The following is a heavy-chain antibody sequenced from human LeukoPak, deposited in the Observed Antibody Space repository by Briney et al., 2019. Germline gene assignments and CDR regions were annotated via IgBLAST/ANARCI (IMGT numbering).Heavy chain of an antibody. CDR1: GGTFTSYA. CDR3: ARDRGERGSSWSLPAHGFDI. D-gene: IGHD6-13*01. J-gene: IGHJ3*02. Sequence: ASVKVSCKASGGTFTSYAINWVRQAPGQGLEWMGRIVPIFGTTNYAQKCQGRVTITTDESTSTAYMELSSLRSEATAVYYCARDRGERGSSWSLPAHGFDIWGQGTMVTVSS. V-gene: IGHV1-69*05. CDR2: IVPIFGTT.